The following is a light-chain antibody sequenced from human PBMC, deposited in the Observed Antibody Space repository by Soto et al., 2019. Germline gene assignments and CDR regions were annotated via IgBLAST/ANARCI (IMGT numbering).Light chain of an antibody. CDR1: QSVSSRF. Sequence: EIVLTQYPGTLSLSPGERATLSCRASQSVSSRFLAWYQQKPGQAPLLLMYGASSKATGIPDRVRGTRFGTDFTLTTRRLEPEDCAVYDCKQYGSSPYTFGLGTKVHTK. V-gene: IGKV3-20*01. J-gene: IGKJ2*01. CDR2: GAS. CDR3: KQYGSSPYT.